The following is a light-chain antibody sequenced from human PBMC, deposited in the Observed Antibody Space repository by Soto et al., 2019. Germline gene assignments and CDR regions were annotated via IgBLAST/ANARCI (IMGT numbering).Light chain of an antibody. Sequence: DIQMTQSPSTLSASVGDRVTITCRASQSISSWLAWYQQKPWKAPKLLIYDASSLESGVPSRFSGSGSGTEFTLTISSLQPDDFATYYCQQSLGTFGQGTKVEIK. CDR3: QQSLGT. CDR2: DAS. V-gene: IGKV1-5*01. CDR1: QSISSW. J-gene: IGKJ1*01.